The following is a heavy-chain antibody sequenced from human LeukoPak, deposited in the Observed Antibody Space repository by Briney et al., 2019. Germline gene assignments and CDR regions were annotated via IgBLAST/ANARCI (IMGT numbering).Heavy chain of an antibody. V-gene: IGHV1-69*13. CDR2: IIPIFGTA. J-gene: IGHJ4*02. CDR3: ARGVILWFGELSSHSYFDY. Sequence: SVKVSCKASGGTFSSYAISWVRQAPGQGLEWMGGIIPIFGTANYAQKFQGRVTITADESTSTAYMELSSLRSEDTAVYYCARGVILWFGELSSHSYFDYWGQGTLVTVSS. D-gene: IGHD3-10*01. CDR1: GGTFSSYA.